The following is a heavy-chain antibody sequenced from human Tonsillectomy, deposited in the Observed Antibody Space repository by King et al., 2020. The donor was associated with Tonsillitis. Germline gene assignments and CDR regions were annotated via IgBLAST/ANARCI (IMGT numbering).Heavy chain of an antibody. D-gene: IGHD6-6*01. CDR1: GGSIRSHD. CDR3: ARLLPEYSRSAGCFDY. Sequence: VQLQESGPGLAKPSETLSLTCTVSGGSIRSHDWMWIRQPPGKGLEWIGYIYSSGSTNYNPSLKSRVTISVDTSKNQFSLKLSSVTAADTAVYYCARLLPEYSRSAGCFDYWGQGTLVTVSS. V-gene: IGHV4-59*08. J-gene: IGHJ4*02. CDR2: IYSSGST.